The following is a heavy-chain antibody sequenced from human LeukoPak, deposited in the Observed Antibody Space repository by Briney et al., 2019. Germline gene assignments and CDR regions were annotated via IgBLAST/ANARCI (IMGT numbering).Heavy chain of an antibody. D-gene: IGHD3-9*01. CDR1: GGSFSNYY. J-gene: IGHJ4*02. CDR2: IYYSGST. V-gene: IGHV4-31*11. CDR3: ARVRILTGSYYFDY. Sequence: PSETLSLTCAVYGGSFSNYYWSWIRQHPGKGLEWIGYIYYSGSTYYNPSLKSRVTISVDTSKNQFSLKLSSVTAADTAVYYCARVRILTGSYYFDYWGQGTLVTASS.